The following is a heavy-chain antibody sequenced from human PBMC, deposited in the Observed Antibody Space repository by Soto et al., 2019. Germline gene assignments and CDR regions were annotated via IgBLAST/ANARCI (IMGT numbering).Heavy chain of an antibody. J-gene: IGHJ2*01. CDR1: GGSISSGGYS. CDR2: IYHSGST. Sequence: PSETLSLTCAVSGGSISSGGYSWSWIRQPPGKGLEWIGYIYHSGSTYYNPSLKSRVTISVDRSKNQFSLKLSSVTAADTAVYYCAMAVTSGWYFDLWGRGTLVTVSS. CDR3: AMAVTSGWYFDL. V-gene: IGHV4-30-2*01. D-gene: IGHD3-10*01.